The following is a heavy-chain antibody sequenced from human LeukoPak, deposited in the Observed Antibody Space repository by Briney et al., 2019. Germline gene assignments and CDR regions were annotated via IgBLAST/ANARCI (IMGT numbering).Heavy chain of an antibody. D-gene: IGHD1-26*01. Sequence: GGSLRLSCVASRFTLSSYAMSWVRQGPGKGLEWVSAISGSGYTTYYADSVKGRFTISRDSSKNTLYLQMNSLRAVDTAVYYCAKELGNADSYGNVPLGHWGQGTLVIVSS. CDR3: AKELGNADSYGNVPLGH. CDR2: ISGSGYTT. V-gene: IGHV3-23*01. CDR1: RFTLSSYA. J-gene: IGHJ4*02.